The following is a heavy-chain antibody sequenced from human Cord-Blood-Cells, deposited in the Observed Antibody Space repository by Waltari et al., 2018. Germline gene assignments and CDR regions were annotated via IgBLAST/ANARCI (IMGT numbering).Heavy chain of an antibody. CDR2: IYSGGST. Sequence: EVQLVESGGGLIQPGGSLRLSCAASGFTVSSNYMSWVRQAPGKGLGWVSVIYSGGSTYYADSGKGRFTISRDNSKNTLYLQMNSLRAEDTAVYYCARGDERLEGFDYWGQGTLVTVSS. CDR3: ARGDERLEGFDY. D-gene: IGHD1-1*01. J-gene: IGHJ4*02. CDR1: GFTVSSNY. V-gene: IGHV3-53*01.